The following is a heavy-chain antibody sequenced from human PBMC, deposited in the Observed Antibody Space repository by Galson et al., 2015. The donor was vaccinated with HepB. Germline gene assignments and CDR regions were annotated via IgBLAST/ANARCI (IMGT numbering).Heavy chain of an antibody. CDR2: ISYDGRNE. CDR1: GFTFRSYG. Sequence: SLRLSCAASGFTFRSYGMHWVRQAPGKGLEWVAVISYDGRNEYYADSVKGRFTISRDNSKNTLYLQMNSLRAEDTAVYYCAKDGPARDFWSGCHYYYYYYYMDVWGKGTTVTVSS. D-gene: IGHD3-3*01. V-gene: IGHV3-30*18. J-gene: IGHJ6*03. CDR3: AKDGPARDFWSGCHYYYYYYYMDV.